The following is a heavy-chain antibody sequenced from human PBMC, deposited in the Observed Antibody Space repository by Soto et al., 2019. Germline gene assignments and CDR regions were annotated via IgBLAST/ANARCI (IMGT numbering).Heavy chain of an antibody. J-gene: IGHJ5*02. V-gene: IGHV1-3*05. CDR1: GYTFTSHA. CDR3: ARDGIAAAGTRWFDP. CDR2: INAGNGNT. Sequence: QVQLVQSGAEEKKPGASVKVSCKASGYTFTSHAMPWVRQAPGQRLEWMGWINAGNGNTKYSQKFQGRVTITTDTSASTAYMELSRRRSEDTAVYYRARDGIAAAGTRWFDPWGQGTLVTVSS. D-gene: IGHD6-13*01.